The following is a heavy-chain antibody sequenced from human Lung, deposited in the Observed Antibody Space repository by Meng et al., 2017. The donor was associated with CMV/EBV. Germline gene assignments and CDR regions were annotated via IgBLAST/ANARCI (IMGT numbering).Heavy chain of an antibody. CDR1: GESISSGEYF. CDR2: MDYRGST. CDR3: ARGELLWDY. J-gene: IGHJ4*02. V-gene: IGHV4-30-4*01. D-gene: IGHD2-2*01. Sequence: QVQLQESAPGLVKPSQTLSLTCTASGESISSGEYFWSWIRQPPGKGLEWIGYMDYRGSTFYNPSLKSRVTISVDTSKNQFSLKLSSVTAADTAVYFCARGELLWDYWGQGTLVTVSS.